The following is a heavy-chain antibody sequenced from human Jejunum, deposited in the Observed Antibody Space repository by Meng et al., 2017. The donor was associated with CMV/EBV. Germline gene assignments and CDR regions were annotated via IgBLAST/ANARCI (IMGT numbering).Heavy chain of an antibody. CDR1: GGACRDYY. V-gene: IGHV4-34*01. J-gene: IGHJ4*02. CDR3: ARVQWLVYYFDY. Sequence: TCAVYGGACRDYYWSWSRQPPGKGLEWIGQINNSGSTYYNPSRKSRVTMSVDTSKNQFSLKLNSVTAADTDLYFCARVQWLVYYFDYWGQGILVTVSS. CDR2: INNSGST. D-gene: IGHD6-19*01.